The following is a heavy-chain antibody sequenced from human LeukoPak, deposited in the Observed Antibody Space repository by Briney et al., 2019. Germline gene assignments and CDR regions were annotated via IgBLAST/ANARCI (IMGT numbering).Heavy chain of an antibody. V-gene: IGHV1-46*01. Sequence: ASVKVSCTASGYTFTSYGISSVRQAPGQGLEWMGIINPSGGSTSYAQKFQGRVTMTRDTSTSTVYMELSSLRSEDTAVYYCARSSGYYNWFDPWGQGTLVTVSS. J-gene: IGHJ5*02. D-gene: IGHD3-22*01. CDR2: INPSGGST. CDR3: ARSSGYYNWFDP. CDR1: GYTFTSYG.